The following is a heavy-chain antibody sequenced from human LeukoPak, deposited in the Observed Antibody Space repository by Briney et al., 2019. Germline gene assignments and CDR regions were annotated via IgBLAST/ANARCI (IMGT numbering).Heavy chain of an antibody. Sequence: GGSLRLSCAGSGFIFNNYAMHWVRQPPGKGLEWVSGISWKSGSIDYADSVKGRFTISRDNAKNSLYLQMNSLRVEDTAFYYCAKDNRRHYTSGRNPDSLHWGQGALVTVSS. V-gene: IGHV3-9*01. CDR2: ISWKSGSI. J-gene: IGHJ4*02. D-gene: IGHD6-19*01. CDR1: GFIFNNYA. CDR3: AKDNRRHYTSGRNPDSLH.